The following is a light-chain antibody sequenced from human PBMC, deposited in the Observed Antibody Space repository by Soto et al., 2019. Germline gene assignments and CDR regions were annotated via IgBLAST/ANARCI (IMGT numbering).Light chain of an antibody. V-gene: IGLV2-14*01. CDR1: SSDVGAYNY. CDR2: DVS. CDR3: SSYASSSTVI. J-gene: IGLJ2*01. Sequence: QSALTLPASVSGSPGQSITITCTGTSSDVGAYNYVSWYQQHPVKAPKLMIYDVSSRPSGISNRFSGSKSGNTASLTISGVQVEDEADYYCSSYASSSTVIFGGGTQLTVL.